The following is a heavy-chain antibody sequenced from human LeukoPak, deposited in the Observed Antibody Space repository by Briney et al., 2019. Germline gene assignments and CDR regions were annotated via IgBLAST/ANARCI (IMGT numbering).Heavy chain of an antibody. J-gene: IGHJ6*03. D-gene: IGHD3-10*01. Sequence: NPSETLSLTCTVSGGSISSYYWSWIRQPPGKGLEWVGYIYYSGSTNYNPSLKSRVTISVDTSKNQFSLKLSSVTAADTAVYYCAGDRLHQHYGSGNLISYMDVWGKGATVTISS. CDR3: AGDRLHQHYGSGNLISYMDV. CDR2: IYYSGST. V-gene: IGHV4-59*12. CDR1: GGSISSYY.